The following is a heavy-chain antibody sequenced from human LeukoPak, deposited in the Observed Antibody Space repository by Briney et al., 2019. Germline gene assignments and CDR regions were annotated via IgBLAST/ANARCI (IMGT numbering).Heavy chain of an antibody. CDR3: ARYGSGSELDY. D-gene: IGHD3-10*01. J-gene: IGHJ4*02. CDR1: GYTFASCD. V-gene: IGHV1-46*01. Sequence: ASVKVSCKASGYTFASCDINWVRQASGQGLEWMGIINPSGGSTSYAQKFQGRVTMTRDTSTSTVYMELSSLRSEDTAVYYCARYGSGSELDYWGQGTLVTVSS. CDR2: INPSGGST.